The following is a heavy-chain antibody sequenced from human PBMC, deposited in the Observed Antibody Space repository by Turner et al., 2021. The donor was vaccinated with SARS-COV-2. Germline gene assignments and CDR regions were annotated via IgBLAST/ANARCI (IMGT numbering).Heavy chain of an antibody. CDR3: ARSPTAPGYYYDSSGYYTPYYFDY. Sequence: EVQLVESGGGLVKPGGSLRLSCAASGFTFSRYSMNWVRQAPGKGLECVSSISSSSSYIYYADSVKGRFTISRDNAKNSLYLQMNSLRAEDTAVYYCARSPTAPGYYYDSSGYYTPYYFDYWGQGTLVTVSS. V-gene: IGHV3-21*01. CDR1: GFTFSRYS. CDR2: ISSSSSYI. J-gene: IGHJ4*02. D-gene: IGHD3-22*01.